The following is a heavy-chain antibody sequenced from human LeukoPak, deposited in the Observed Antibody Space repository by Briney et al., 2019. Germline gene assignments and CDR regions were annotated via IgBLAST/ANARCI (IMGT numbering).Heavy chain of an antibody. CDR1: GFTFSSYW. J-gene: IGHJ4*02. CDR3: ASENIVATSGALFDY. CDR2: VNSDGSST. D-gene: IGHD5-12*01. V-gene: IGHV3-74*01. Sequence: PGGSLRLSCAASGFTFSSYWMHWVRQAPGKGLVWVSRVNSDGSSTSYADSVKGRFTISRDNAKNSLYLQMNRLRVEDTAVYYCASENIVATSGALFDYWGRGTLVTVSS.